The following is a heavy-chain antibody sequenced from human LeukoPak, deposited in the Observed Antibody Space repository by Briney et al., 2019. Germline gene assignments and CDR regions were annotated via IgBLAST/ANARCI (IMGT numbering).Heavy chain of an antibody. CDR1: GYTFTSYD. J-gene: IGHJ6*03. Sequence: ASVKVSCKPSGYTFTSYDINWVRQATGQGLEWMGWMNPNSGNTGYAQKFQGRVTMTKNTSITTPYMELSSLRSEDTAVYYCARALSWTTDSYYYMDVWGKGTTVTVSS. D-gene: IGHD3/OR15-3a*01. CDR3: ARALSWTTDSYYYMDV. CDR2: MNPNSGNT. V-gene: IGHV1-8*01.